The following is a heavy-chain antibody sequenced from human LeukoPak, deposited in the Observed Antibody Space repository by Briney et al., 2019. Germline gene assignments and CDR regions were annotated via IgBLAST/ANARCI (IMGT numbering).Heavy chain of an antibody. CDR2: IIPIFGTA. CDR1: GGTFSSYA. D-gene: IGHD1-7*01. J-gene: IGHJ6*02. CDR3: ARGPLELRYYYGMDV. V-gene: IGHV1-69*13. Sequence: GASVKVSCKASGGTFSSYAISWVRQAPGQGLEWMGGIIPIFGTANYAQKFQGRVTITADESTSTAYTELSSLRSEDTAVYYCARGPLELRYYYGMDVWGQGTTVTVSS.